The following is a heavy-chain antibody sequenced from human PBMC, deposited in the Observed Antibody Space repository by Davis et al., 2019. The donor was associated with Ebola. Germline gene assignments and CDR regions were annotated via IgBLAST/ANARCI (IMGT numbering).Heavy chain of an antibody. CDR1: GFTFSDYY. CDR3: ARGFRRQQWLARFDY. D-gene: IGHD6-19*01. J-gene: IGHJ4*02. CDR2: ISSSGSTI. V-gene: IGHV3-11*01. Sequence: PGGSLRLSCAASGFTFSDYYMSWIRQAPGKGLEWVSYISSSGSTIYYADSVKGRFTISRDNAKNSLYLQMNSLRAEDTAVYYCARGFRRQQWLARFDYWGQGTLVTVSS.